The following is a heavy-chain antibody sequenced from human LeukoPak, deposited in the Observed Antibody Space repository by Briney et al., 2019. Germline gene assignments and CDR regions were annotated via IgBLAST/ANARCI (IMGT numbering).Heavy chain of an antibody. CDR2: ISSNGGST. CDR3: ARWSGLGATDY. V-gene: IGHV3-64*01. Sequence: GGSLRLSCAASGFTFSSYVMHWVSQAPGKGLEYVSAISSNGGSTYYANSVKGRFTISRDNSKNTLYLQMGSLRAEDMAVYYCARWSGLGATDYWGQGTLVTVSS. D-gene: IGHD1-26*01. J-gene: IGHJ4*02. CDR1: GFTFSSYV.